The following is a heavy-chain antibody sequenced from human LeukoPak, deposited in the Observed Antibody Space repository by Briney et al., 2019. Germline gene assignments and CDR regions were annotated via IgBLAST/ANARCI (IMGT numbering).Heavy chain of an antibody. CDR3: TRGMRGLDV. V-gene: IGHV3-49*03. CDR1: GFIFADYA. Sequence: AGGSLRLSCTASGFIFADYAISWFRQAPGKGLEWVSFIRSKAYGGAIEYAASVKGRFSLSRDDSKNTAYLQVNSLKSGDTAMYYCTRGMRGLDVWGRGTMVTVSS. J-gene: IGHJ3*01. CDR2: IRSKAYGGAI.